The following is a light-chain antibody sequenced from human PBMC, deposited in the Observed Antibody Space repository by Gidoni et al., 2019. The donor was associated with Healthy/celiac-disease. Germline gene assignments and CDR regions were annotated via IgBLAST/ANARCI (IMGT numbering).Light chain of an antibody. Sequence: SALTQPAPVSASPGQSITISCTGTSSDVGGYNYVSWYQQHPGKAPKLMIYDVSNRPSGVSNRFSGSKSGNTASLTISGLQAEDEADYYCSSYTSSSTLGVFGGGTKLTVL. J-gene: IGLJ2*01. CDR2: DVS. CDR1: SSDVGGYNY. V-gene: IGLV2-14*01. CDR3: SSYTSSSTLGV.